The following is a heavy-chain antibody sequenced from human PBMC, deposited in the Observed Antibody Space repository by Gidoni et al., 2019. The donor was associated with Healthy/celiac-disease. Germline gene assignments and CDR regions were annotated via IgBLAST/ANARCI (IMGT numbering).Heavy chain of an antibody. Sequence: QVQLVQSGAEVKKPGSSVKVSCKASGGTFSSYTISWVRQAPGQGLEWMGRIIPILGIANYAQKFQGRVTITADKSTSTAYMELSSLRSEDTAVYYCARDPPRHCSGGSCDYAFDIWGQGTMVTVSS. V-gene: IGHV1-69*08. D-gene: IGHD2-15*01. J-gene: IGHJ3*02. CDR1: GGTFSSYT. CDR2: IIPILGIA. CDR3: ARDPPRHCSGGSCDYAFDI.